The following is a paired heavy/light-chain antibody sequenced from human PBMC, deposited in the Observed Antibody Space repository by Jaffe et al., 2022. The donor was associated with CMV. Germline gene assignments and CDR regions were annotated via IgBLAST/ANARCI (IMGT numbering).Heavy chain of an antibody. V-gene: IGHV1-18*01. J-gene: IGHJ6*02. CDR1: GYTFTSYG. CDR3: ATPYCSGGSCYSGYYYYGMDV. Sequence: QVQLVQSGAEVKKPGASVKVSCKASGYTFTSYGISWVRQAPGQGLEWMGWISAYNGNTNYAQKLQGRVTMTTDTSTSTAYMELRSLRSDDTAVYYCATPYCSGGSCYSGYYYYGMDVWGQGTTVTVSS. CDR2: ISAYNGNT. D-gene: IGHD2-15*01.
Light chain of an antibody. V-gene: IGKV3-15*01. CDR3: QQYNNWPPIFT. CDR2: GAS. CDR1: QSVSSN. Sequence: EIVMTQSPATLSVSPGERATLSCRASQSVSSNLAWYQQKPGQAPRLLIYGASTRATGIPARFSGSGSGTEFTLTISSLQSEDFAVYYCQQYNNWPPIFTFGPGTKVDIK. J-gene: IGKJ3*01.